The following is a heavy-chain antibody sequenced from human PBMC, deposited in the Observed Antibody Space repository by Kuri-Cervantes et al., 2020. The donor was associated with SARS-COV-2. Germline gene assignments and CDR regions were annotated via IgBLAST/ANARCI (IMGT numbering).Heavy chain of an antibody. Sequence: SETLSLTCTVSGVSISSTSYYWAWIRQPPGKGLEWIGEINHSGSTNYNPSLKSRVTISVDTSKNQFSLKLSFVTAADTAVYYCARISAVPAAKRTYYFDYWGQGTLVTVSS. J-gene: IGHJ4*02. CDR2: INHSGST. V-gene: IGHV4-39*07. CDR1: GVSISSTSYY. D-gene: IGHD2-2*01. CDR3: ARISAVPAAKRTYYFDY.